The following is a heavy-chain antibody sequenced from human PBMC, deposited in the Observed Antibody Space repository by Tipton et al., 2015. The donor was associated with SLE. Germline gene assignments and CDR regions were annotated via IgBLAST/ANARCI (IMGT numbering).Heavy chain of an antibody. V-gene: IGHV3-9*01. CDR1: GFTFDDFA. CDR2: ISWNSAKV. CDR3: ARDSAASGPNWFDP. Sequence: RSLRLSCEASGFTFDDFAMHWVRQRPGKGLEWVSSISWNSAKVDFADSVKGRFFISRDNAKKSLYLQMNSLRPEDTALYYCARDSAASGPNWFDPWGQGTLVTVSS. D-gene: IGHD6-25*01. J-gene: IGHJ5*02.